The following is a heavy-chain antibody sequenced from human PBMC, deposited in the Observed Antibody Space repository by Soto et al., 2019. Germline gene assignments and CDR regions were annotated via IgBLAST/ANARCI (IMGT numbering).Heavy chain of an antibody. J-gene: IGHJ4*02. D-gene: IGHD3-16*01. Sequence: ASVKVSCQASGYTFTGYYMHWVRQAPGQGLEWMGWINPNSGGTNYAQKFQGWVTMTRDTSISTAYMELSRLRSDDTAVYYCARDRGSYGQIYDYWGQGTLVTVSS. CDR3: ARDRGSYGQIYDY. CDR2: INPNSGGT. V-gene: IGHV1-2*04. CDR1: GYTFTGYY.